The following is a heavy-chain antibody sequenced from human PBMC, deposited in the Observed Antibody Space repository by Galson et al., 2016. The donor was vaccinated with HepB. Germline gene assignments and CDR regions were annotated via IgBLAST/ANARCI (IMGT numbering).Heavy chain of an antibody. CDR1: GFTFSRYS. J-gene: IGHJ4*02. D-gene: IGHD6-19*01. CDR3: VRDRPQQWLVSTFDY. V-gene: IGHV3-7*05. Sequence: SLRLSCAASGFTFSRYSMYWVRQAPGKGLEWVANIKEDGSEKNYVDSVKGRFTISRDNAKNSVYLDMNSLRADDTAVYYCVRDRPQQWLVSTFDYWGQGNLVTVSS. CDR2: IKEDGSEK.